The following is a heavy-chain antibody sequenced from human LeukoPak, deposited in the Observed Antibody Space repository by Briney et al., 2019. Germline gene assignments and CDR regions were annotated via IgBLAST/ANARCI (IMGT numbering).Heavy chain of an antibody. Sequence: SETLSLTCAVSGYSISSGYYWAWIRQPPGKGLEWIGSIYHSGSTYYNPSLKSRVTISVDTSKNQFSLKLSSVTAADTAVYYCARHKARLRFLEWFPLGVDYWGQGTLVTVSS. D-gene: IGHD3-3*01. CDR1: GYSISSGYY. V-gene: IGHV4-38-2*01. CDR3: ARHKARLRFLEWFPLGVDY. CDR2: IYHSGST. J-gene: IGHJ4*02.